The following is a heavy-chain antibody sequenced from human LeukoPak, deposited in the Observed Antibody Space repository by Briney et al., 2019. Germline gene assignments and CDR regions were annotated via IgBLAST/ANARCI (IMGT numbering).Heavy chain of an antibody. Sequence: GGSLRLSCAASGFTFSSYGMHWVRQAPGKGLEWVAVISYDGSNKYYADSVKGRFTISRDNSKNTLYLQMNSLRAEDTAVYYCAREARYDSFDYWGQGTLVTVSS. J-gene: IGHJ4*02. V-gene: IGHV3-30*03. CDR1: GFTFSSYG. CDR3: AREARYDSFDY. CDR2: ISYDGSNK. D-gene: IGHD3-22*01.